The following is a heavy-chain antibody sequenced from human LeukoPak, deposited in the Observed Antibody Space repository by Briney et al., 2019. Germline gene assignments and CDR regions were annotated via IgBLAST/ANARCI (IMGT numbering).Heavy chain of an antibody. D-gene: IGHD6-19*01. CDR3: AKDLAVAGTPLDY. CDR2: ISYDGSNK. V-gene: IGHV3-30*18. CDR1: GFTFSSYG. Sequence: GGSLRLSCAAPGFTFSSYGMHWVRQAPGKGLEWVAVISYDGSNKYYADSVKGRFTISRDNSKNTLYLQMNSLRAEDTAVYYCAKDLAVAGTPLDYWGQGTLVTVSS. J-gene: IGHJ4*02.